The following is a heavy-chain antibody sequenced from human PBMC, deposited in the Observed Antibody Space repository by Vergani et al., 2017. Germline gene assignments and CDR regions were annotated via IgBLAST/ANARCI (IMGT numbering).Heavy chain of an antibody. D-gene: IGHD3-22*01. Sequence: EVQLVQSGAEVKQPGESLKISCQISGYSFTNYWIGWVRQMPGKGLECMGIIHPADSDTRYSPSCQGQVTISVDKSISTAYLQRSSLRASDSAMYYCARLYGRDSSGSKYFDYWGQGTLVTVSS. CDR3: ARLYGRDSSGSKYFDY. CDR1: GYSFTNYW. V-gene: IGHV5-51*01. J-gene: IGHJ4*02. CDR2: IHPADSDT.